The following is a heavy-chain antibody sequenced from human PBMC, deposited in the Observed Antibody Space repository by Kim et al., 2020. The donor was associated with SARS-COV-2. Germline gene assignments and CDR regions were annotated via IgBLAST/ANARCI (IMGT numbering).Heavy chain of an antibody. J-gene: IGHJ6*02. V-gene: IGHV4-34*01. Sequence: YNPSLKSPVTISVDTSKNQFSLKLSSVTAADTAVYYCARSSSWYYYGMDVWGQGTTVTVSS. D-gene: IGHD6-13*01. CDR3: ARSSSWYYYGMDV.